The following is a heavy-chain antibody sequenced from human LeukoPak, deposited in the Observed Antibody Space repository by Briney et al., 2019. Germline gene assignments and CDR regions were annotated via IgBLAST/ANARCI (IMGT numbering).Heavy chain of an antibody. V-gene: IGHV1-2*06. D-gene: IGHD2-2*02. J-gene: IGHJ4*02. CDR3: AREDGFCSSSSCYNDY. CDR2: INPNSGGT. CDR1: GYTFTGYY. Sequence: ASEKVSCKASGYTFTGYYMHWVRQAPGQGLEWVGRINPNSGGTNYAQKFQGRVTMTRDTSISTAYMELNTLRSDDTAVYYCAREDGFCSSSSCYNDYWGQGTLVTVSS.